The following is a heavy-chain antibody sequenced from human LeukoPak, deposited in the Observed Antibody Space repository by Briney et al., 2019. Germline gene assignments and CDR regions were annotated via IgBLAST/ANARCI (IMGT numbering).Heavy chain of an antibody. J-gene: IGHJ5*02. D-gene: IGHD2-2*01. V-gene: IGHV3-21*01. CDR2: ISTSSRDI. CDR1: GFTLSNYV. Sequence: GGSLRLSRAASGFTLSNYVMNWVRQAPGKGLEWVSSISTSSRDIYYTDSVRGRFTISRDGAKNSLHLEMNSLRAEDTAVYYCARADCSSSTCYLRRSWFDPWGQGTLVTVSS. CDR3: ARADCSSSTCYLRRSWFDP.